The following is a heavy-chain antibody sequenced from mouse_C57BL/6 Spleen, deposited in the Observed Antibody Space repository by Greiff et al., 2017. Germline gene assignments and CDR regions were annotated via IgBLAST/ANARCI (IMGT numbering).Heavy chain of an antibody. CDR1: GYAFSSSW. D-gene: IGHD2-5*01. CDR2: LYPGDGDT. V-gene: IGHV1-82*01. J-gene: IGHJ4*01. Sequence: VQLQQSGPELVKPGASVKISCKASGYAFSSSWMNWVKQRPGKGLEWIGRLYPGDGDTNYNGKFKGKATLTADKSSSTAYMQLSSLTSENSAVYFCANYRDPYYSNFYAMDYWGQGNSDTVSS. CDR3: ANYRDPYYSNFYAMDY.